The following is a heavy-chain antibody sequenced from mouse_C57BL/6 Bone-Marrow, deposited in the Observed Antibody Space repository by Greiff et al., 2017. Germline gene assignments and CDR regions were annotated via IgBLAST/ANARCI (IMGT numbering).Heavy chain of an antibody. CDR2: IYPCSGNT. V-gene: IGHV1-81*01. Sequence: VQLQQSGAELARPGASVKLSCKASGYTFTSYGISWVKQRTGQGLEWIGEIYPCSGNTYYNEKFKGKATLTADKSSSTAYMEIGSLTAEDSAVCAGACCRWFYAMAYWGQGTSVTVSS. CDR3: ACCRWFYAMAY. D-gene: IGHD1-1*02. CDR1: GYTFTSYG. J-gene: IGHJ4*01.